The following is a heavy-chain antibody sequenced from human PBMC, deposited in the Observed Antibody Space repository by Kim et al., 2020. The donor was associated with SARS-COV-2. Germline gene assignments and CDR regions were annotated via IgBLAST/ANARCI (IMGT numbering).Heavy chain of an antibody. CDR3: ARARYDSSGYYGGSYYYGMDV. CDR1: GGSISSGGYY. CDR2: IYYSGST. D-gene: IGHD3-22*01. J-gene: IGHJ6*02. V-gene: IGHV4-31*03. Sequence: SETLSLTCTVSGGSISSGGYYWSWIRQHPGKGLEWIGYIYYSGSTYYNPSLKSRVTISVDTSKNQFSLKLSSVTAADTAVYYCARARYDSSGYYGGSYYYGMDVSGQGTTVTVSS.